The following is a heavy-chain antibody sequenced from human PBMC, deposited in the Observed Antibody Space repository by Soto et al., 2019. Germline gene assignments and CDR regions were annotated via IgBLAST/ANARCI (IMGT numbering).Heavy chain of an antibody. Sequence: SVYRACKTGSATFRSYSISWVRQAPGQGLEWMGGIIPIFGTANYAQKFQGRVTITADESTSTAYMELSSLRSEDTAVYYCARYLKVAAPPGHYSHTWGQAPLVTV. CDR2: IIPIFGTA. D-gene: IGHD6-13*01. J-gene: IGHJ3*02. V-gene: IGHV1-69*01. CDR1: SATFRSYS. CDR3: ARYLKVAAPPGHYSHT.